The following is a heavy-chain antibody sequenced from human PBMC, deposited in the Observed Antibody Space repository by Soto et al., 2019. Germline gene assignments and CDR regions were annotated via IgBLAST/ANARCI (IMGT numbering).Heavy chain of an antibody. J-gene: IGHJ4*02. CDR2: IKSKPDGGTA. Sequence: EVQLVESGGGLVKPGGSLRLSCAASGFTFSTAWMSWVRQAPGKGLEWVGRIKSKPDGGTADYTAPVKGRFTISRDDSKSTLYLQMNSLKTEDTAVYYCTTRMITFGGVIEDFDYWGQGTLVTVSS. CDR3: TTRMITFGGVIEDFDY. D-gene: IGHD3-16*02. CDR1: GFTFSTAW. V-gene: IGHV3-15*01.